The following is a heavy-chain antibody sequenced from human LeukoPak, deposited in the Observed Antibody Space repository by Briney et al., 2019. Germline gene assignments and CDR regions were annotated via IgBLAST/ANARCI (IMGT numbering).Heavy chain of an antibody. CDR3: AKDISCTGGGVCPKVYDY. CDR2: IRYDGSHK. D-gene: IGHD2-8*02. Sequence: VGSLRLSCTASGFTFSGHGMHWVRQAPGKGREGVAFIRYDGSHKYYADSVKGRFTVSRDNSKNTLCLQMNSLRAEDTAVYYCAKDISCTGGGVCPKVYDYWGQGTLVTVSS. J-gene: IGHJ4*02. CDR1: GFTFSGHG. V-gene: IGHV3-30*02.